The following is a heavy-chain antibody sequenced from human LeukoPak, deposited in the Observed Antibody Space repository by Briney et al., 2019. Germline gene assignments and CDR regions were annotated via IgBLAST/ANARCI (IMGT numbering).Heavy chain of an antibody. CDR1: GYSFTSYD. CDR3: ARAGSMVPAAIFGYYYYYGMDV. CDR2: MNPNSGNT. Sequence: ASMKVSCKASGYSFTSYDINWVRQATGQGLEWMGWMNPNSGNTGYAQKFQGRVTMTRNTSISTAYMELSSLRSEDTAVYYCARAGSMVPAAIFGYYYYYGMDVWGQGTTVTVSS. V-gene: IGHV1-8*01. D-gene: IGHD2-2*01. J-gene: IGHJ6*02.